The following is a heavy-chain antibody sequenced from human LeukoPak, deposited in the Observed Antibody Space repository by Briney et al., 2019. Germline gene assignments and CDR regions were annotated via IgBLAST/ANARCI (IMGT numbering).Heavy chain of an antibody. CDR3: ASEVVPAAPTTD. V-gene: IGHV4-30-2*01. CDR1: GGSLSSGGYS. CDR2: INHSGST. Sequence: SQTLSLTCAVSGGSLSSGGYSWSWIRQPPGKGLEWIGEINHSGSTNYNPSLKSRVTISVDTSKNQFSLKLSSVTAADTAVYYCASEVVPAAPTTDWGQGTLVTVSS. J-gene: IGHJ4*02. D-gene: IGHD2-2*01.